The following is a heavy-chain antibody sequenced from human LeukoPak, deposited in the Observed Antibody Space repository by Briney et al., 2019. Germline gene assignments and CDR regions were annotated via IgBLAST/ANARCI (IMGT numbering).Heavy chain of an antibody. CDR1: GYSITSSSW. Sequence: SETLSLTRAVSGYSITSSSWWGWIRQPPGKGLEWIGYIYHSGTTYYNPSLQSRVTMSVDTSKNQFSLKLSSVTAVDTAVYYCARKENVYYYFDYWGQGTLVTVSS. D-gene: IGHD3-10*01. CDR3: ARKENVYYYFDY. CDR2: IYHSGTT. J-gene: IGHJ4*02. V-gene: IGHV4-28*01.